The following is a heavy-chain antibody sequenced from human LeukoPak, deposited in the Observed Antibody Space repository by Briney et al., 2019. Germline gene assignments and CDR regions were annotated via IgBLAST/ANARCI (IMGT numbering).Heavy chain of an antibody. CDR1: GFTFSSYA. D-gene: IGHD1-26*01. V-gene: IGHV3-23*01. CDR3: ARAKTYSGRYYDAFDI. CDR2: ISGSGGST. J-gene: IGHJ3*02. Sequence: GGSLRLSCAASGFTFSSYAMSWVRQAPGKGLEWVSAISGSGGSTYYADPVKGGFTISRDNTKNTRYMQINSLGAEDAAVYYCARAKTYSGRYYDAFDIWGQGTMVTVSS.